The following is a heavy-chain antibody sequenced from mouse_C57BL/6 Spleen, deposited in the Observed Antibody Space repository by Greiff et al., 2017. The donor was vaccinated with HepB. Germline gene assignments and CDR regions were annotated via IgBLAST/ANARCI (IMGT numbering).Heavy chain of an antibody. V-gene: IGHV1-55*01. J-gene: IGHJ3*01. CDR2: IYPGSGST. CDR3: AREDYDYYGWFAY. D-gene: IGHD2-4*01. CDR1: GYTFTSYW. Sequence: QVQLQQPGAELVKPGASVKMSCKASGYTFTSYWITWVKQRPGQGLEWIGDIYPGSGSTNYNEKFKSKATLTVDTSSSTAYMQLSSLTSEDSAVFYCAREDYDYYGWFAYWGQGTLVTVSA.